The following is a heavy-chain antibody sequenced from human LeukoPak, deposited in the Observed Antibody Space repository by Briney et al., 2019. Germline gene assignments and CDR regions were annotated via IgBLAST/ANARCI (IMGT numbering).Heavy chain of an antibody. V-gene: IGHV4-59*12. Sequence: SETLSLTCTVSGGSISSYYWSWIRQPPGKGLEWIGYIYYSGSTHYNPSLKRRVTISLDTSKNQFSLKLSSVTAADTAMYFCARGRTGYQLLPTKKNYSYYYVDVWGKGTSVTVSS. CDR3: ARGRTGYQLLPTKKNYSYYYVDV. J-gene: IGHJ6*03. CDR2: IYYSGST. CDR1: GGSISSYY. D-gene: IGHD2-2*01.